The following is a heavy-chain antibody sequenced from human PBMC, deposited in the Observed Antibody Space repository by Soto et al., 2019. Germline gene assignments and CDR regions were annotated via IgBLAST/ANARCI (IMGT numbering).Heavy chain of an antibody. CDR3: AKSKSGSFFAAFDL. CDR2: IFGSWRTT. V-gene: IGHV3-23*01. J-gene: IGHJ3*01. CDR1: GFNCSSEV. Sequence: GGALRLSCAASGFNCSSEVMNWVRHAPWKGLEWVASIFGSWRTTYYAESVKDRFTISRDNSKNTLYLQLNSLRVEDTALYYCAKSKSGSFFAAFDLWGQGTMVTVSS. D-gene: IGHD1-26*01.